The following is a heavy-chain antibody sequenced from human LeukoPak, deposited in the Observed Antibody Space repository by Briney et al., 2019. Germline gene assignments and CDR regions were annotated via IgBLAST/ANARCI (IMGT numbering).Heavy chain of an antibody. CDR3: AKSLYSSAYMLDS. J-gene: IGHJ5*01. CDR2: INGGGGNT. V-gene: IGHV3-23*01. Sequence: PGESLRLSCAASGFTFSNYWMHWVRQAPGKGLEWVSGINGGGGNTNYADSVKGRFTISRDNSKNTLYLQMNSLRADDTAVYYCAKSLYSSAYMLDSWGQGTLVTVSS. CDR1: GFTFSNYW. D-gene: IGHD3-22*01.